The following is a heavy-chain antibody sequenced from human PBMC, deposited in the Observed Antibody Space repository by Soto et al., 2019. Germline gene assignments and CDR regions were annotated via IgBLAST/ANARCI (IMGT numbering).Heavy chain of an antibody. CDR1: GFTFSSYS. D-gene: IGHD3-10*01. J-gene: IGHJ3*02. CDR2: ISSSSSYI. Sequence: GGSLRLSCAASGFTFSSYSMNWVRQAPGKGLEWVSSISSSSSYIYYADSVKGRFTISRDNAKNSLYLQMNSLRAEDTAVYYCARDHGFITMEADAFDIWGQGTMVTVSS. V-gene: IGHV3-21*01. CDR3: ARDHGFITMEADAFDI.